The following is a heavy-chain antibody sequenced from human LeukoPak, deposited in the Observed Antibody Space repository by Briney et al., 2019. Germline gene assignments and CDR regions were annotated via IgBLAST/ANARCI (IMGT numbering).Heavy chain of an antibody. CDR3: ASRLYCSGGSCYSGNNWFDP. Sequence: SETLSLTCTVSGGSISTISSGTYYWGWIRQPPGKGLEWIGSIYYSGSTYYNPSLKSRVTISIDTSKNQFSLKLSSVTAADTAVYYCASRLYCSGGSCYSGNNWFDPWGQGTLVTVSS. J-gene: IGHJ5*02. CDR1: GGSISTISSGTYY. CDR2: IYYSGST. V-gene: IGHV4-39*01. D-gene: IGHD2-15*01.